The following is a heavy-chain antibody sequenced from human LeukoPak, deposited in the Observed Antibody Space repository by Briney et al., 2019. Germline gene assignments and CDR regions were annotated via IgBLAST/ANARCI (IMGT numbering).Heavy chain of an antibody. CDR1: GYTFSSHD. J-gene: IGHJ5*02. Sequence: VSVNVSCRASGYTFSSHDINWVRQAPGQGLEWMGWMNPKSGNTGSTQRFQGRVTMTRDTSTGTAYMELTSLTSEDTAIYYCARGGDTCSDTGCFKNWFEPWGQGTLVTVSS. CDR2: MNPKSGNT. D-gene: IGHD2-2*01. V-gene: IGHV1-8*01. CDR3: ARGGDTCSDTGCFKNWFEP.